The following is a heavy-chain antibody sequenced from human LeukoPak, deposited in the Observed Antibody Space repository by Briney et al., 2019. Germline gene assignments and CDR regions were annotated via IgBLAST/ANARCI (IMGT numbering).Heavy chain of an antibody. Sequence: GGSLRLSCAASGFIVSSNYMSWVRQAPGKGPEWVSVIYSGGGNTYYADSVKGRFTISRDNSKNTLYLQMNSLRAEDTAVYYCAGGGAAADTFDYWGRGALVTVSS. CDR3: AGGGAAADTFDY. D-gene: IGHD6-13*01. J-gene: IGHJ4*02. V-gene: IGHV3-53*01. CDR2: IYSGGGNT. CDR1: GFIVSSNY.